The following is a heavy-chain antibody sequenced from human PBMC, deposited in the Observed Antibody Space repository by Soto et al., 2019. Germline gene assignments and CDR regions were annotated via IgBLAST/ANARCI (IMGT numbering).Heavy chain of an antibody. D-gene: IGHD4-17*01. CDR1: GGTFSSYT. CDR3: AREVGYGDYEDY. J-gene: IGHJ4*02. V-gene: IGHV1-69*08. CDR2: IIPILGIA. Sequence: QVQLVQSGAEVKKPGSSVKVSCTASGGTFSSYTISWVRQAPGQGLEWMGRIIPILGIANYAQKFQGRVTITADKSTSTAYMELSSLRSEDTAVYYCAREVGYGDYEDYWGQGTLVTVSS.